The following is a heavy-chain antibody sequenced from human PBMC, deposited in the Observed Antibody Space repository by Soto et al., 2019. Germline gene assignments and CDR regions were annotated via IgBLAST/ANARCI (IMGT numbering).Heavy chain of an antibody. CDR2: IFQSGST. D-gene: IGHD6-19*01. J-gene: IGHJ5*02. V-gene: IGHV4-4*02. Sequence: SETLSLTCGVSGGTIRSPDWWTWVRQPPGKGLEWIGEIFQSGSTNYTPSLESRVTISVDKSKNQFSLTLTSVTAADTAVYFCARGRGRYSSGWSWFDPWGQGILVTVSS. CDR3: ARGRGRYSSGWSWFDP. CDR1: GGTIRSPDW.